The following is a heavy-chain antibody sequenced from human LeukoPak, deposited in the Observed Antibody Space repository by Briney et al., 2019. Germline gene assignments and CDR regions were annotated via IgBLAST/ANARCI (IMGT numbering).Heavy chain of an antibody. D-gene: IGHD6-19*01. CDR1: GYTFTGYY. J-gene: IGHJ3*02. CDR2: INPNSGGT. CDR3: ARDRGSGWQTDTFDI. Sequence: ASVKVSCKASGYTFTGYYMHWVRQAPGQGPEWMGWINPNSGGTNYAQKFQGRVTMTRDTSITTAYMELSRLRSDDTAVYYCARDRGSGWQTDTFDIWGQGTMVTVSS. V-gene: IGHV1-2*02.